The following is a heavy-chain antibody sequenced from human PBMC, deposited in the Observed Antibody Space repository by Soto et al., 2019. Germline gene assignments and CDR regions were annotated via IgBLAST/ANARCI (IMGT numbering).Heavy chain of an antibody. V-gene: IGHV1-2*02. CDR3: ARGGITVFGVIDY. D-gene: IGHD3-3*01. J-gene: IGHJ4*02. CDR1: GYTFTDYY. CDR2: IHSKSGGT. Sequence: ALVKVSCKASGYTFTDYYVHWVRQAPGQGLEWMGWIHSKSGGTNYAQKFQGRVTMTRDTSISTAYMELSRLTYDDTAVYYCARGGITVFGVIDYWGQGTPVTVSS.